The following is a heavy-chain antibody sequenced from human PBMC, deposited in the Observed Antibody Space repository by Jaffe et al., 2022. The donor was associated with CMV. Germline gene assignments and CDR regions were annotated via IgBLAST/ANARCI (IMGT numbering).Heavy chain of an antibody. J-gene: IGHJ6*03. CDR2: IYYSGST. Sequence: QVQLQESGPGLVKPSETLSLTCTVSGGSISSYYWSWIRQPPGKGLEWIGYIYYSGSTNYNPSLKSRVTISVDTSKNQFSLKLSSVTAADTAVYYCARGYSPRNYYYYYYMDVWGKGTTVTVSS. CDR1: GGSISSYY. D-gene: IGHD6-13*01. CDR3: ARGYSPRNYYYYYYMDV. V-gene: IGHV4-59*01.